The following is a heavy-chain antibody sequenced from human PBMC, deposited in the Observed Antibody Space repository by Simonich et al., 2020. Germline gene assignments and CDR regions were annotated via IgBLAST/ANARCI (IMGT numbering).Heavy chain of an antibody. CDR1: GYTFTGYY. CDR2: INPRRCRT. CDR3: ARDLRGSYYYYYYMDV. Sequence: QVQLVQSGAEVKKPGASVKVSCKASGYTFTGYYMHWVRQAPGQGLEGSGWINPRRCRTNYAQKFQGRVTRTRETSISTAYMELSRLRSDDTAVYYCARDLRGSYYYYYYMDVWGKGTTVTVSS. J-gene: IGHJ6*03. V-gene: IGHV1-2*02. D-gene: IGHD1-26*01.